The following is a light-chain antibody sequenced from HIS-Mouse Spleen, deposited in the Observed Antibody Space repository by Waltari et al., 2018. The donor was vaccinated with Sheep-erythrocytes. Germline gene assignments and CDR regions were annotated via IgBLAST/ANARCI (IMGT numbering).Light chain of an antibody. CDR3: CSHAGSSTFV. V-gene: IGLV2-23*03. J-gene: IGLJ1*01. Sequence: QSALTQPASVSGSPGQSITISSTGTSSDVGSYNLFSWYQQHPGKAPKLMIYEGSKRPSGVSNRFSGSKSGNTASLTISGLQAEDEADYYCCSHAGSSTFVFGTGTKVTVL. CDR2: EGS. CDR1: SSDVGSYNL.